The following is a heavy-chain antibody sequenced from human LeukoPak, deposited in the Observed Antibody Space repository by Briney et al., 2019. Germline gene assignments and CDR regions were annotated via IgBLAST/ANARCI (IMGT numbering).Heavy chain of an antibody. V-gene: IGHV1-69*13. CDR1: GGTFSRYA. Sequence: GASVKVSCKASGGTFSRYAISWVRQAPGQGLEWMGGIIPIFGTANHAQKFRGRVTITADESTSTAYMELGSLRSEDTAVYYCARLPLTGYSRGYYYGMDVWGQGTTVTVSS. CDR3: ARLPLTGYSRGYYYGMDV. D-gene: IGHD3-9*01. CDR2: IIPIFGTA. J-gene: IGHJ6*02.